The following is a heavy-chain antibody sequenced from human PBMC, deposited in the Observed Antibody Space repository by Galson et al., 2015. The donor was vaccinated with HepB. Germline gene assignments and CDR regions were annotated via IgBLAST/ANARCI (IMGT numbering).Heavy chain of an antibody. CDR3: AKYYYDSSGCYPTFDY. CDR2: ISGSGGST. D-gene: IGHD3-22*01. CDR1: GFTFSSYA. J-gene: IGHJ4*02. Sequence: SLRLSCAASGFTFSSYAMSWVRQAPGKGLEWVSAISGSGGSTYYADSVKGRFTISRDNSKNTLYLQMNSLRAEDTAVYYCAKYYYDSSGCYPTFDYWGQGTLVTVSS. V-gene: IGHV3-23*01.